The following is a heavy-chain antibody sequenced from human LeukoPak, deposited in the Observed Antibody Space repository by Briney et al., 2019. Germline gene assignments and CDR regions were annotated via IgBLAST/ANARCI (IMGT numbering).Heavy chain of an antibody. V-gene: IGHV1-2*06. D-gene: IGHD6-13*01. CDR2: IDPNSGGT. CDR3: ARWSQQPDYNYYYYMDV. Sequence: ASVKVSCKASGYTFTGYYMHWVRQAPGQGLEWIGRIDPNSGGTNYAQKFQGRVTMTRDTSISTAYMELSSLRSDDTAVYYCARWSQQPDYNYYYYMDVWGKGTTVTVSS. J-gene: IGHJ6*03. CDR1: GYTFTGYY.